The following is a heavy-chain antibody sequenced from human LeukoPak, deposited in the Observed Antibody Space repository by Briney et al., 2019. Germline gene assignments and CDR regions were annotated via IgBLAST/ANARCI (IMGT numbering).Heavy chain of an antibody. V-gene: IGHV4-30-4*08. D-gene: IGHD3-10*01. CDR3: ARSLLSAGSGSYGFDP. J-gene: IGHJ5*02. CDR2: IYYSGST. CDR1: GGSISSGGYY. Sequence: PSETLSLTCTVSGGSISSGGYYWSWIRQPPGKGLEWIGHIYYSGSTHHNPSLKSRVTISVDTSKNQFSLKLSSVTATDTAVYYCARSLLSAGSGSYGFDPWGQGTLVTVSS.